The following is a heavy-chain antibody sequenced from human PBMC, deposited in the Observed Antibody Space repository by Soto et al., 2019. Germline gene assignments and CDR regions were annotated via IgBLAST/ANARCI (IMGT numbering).Heavy chain of an antibody. CDR1: GFTFSSYA. Sequence: EVQLLESGGGLVQPGGSLRLSCAASGFTFSSYAMSWVRQAPGKGLEWVSAISGSGGSTYYADSVKGRFTISRDNSKNTLYLQMNSLRAEDTAVYYCAKTSRTVRGVSDGMGVWGQGTTVTVSS. V-gene: IGHV3-23*01. J-gene: IGHJ6*02. CDR2: ISGSGGST. D-gene: IGHD3-10*01. CDR3: AKTSRTVRGVSDGMGV.